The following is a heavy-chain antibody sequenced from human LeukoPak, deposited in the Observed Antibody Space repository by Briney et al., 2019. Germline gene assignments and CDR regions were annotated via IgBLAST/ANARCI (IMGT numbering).Heavy chain of an antibody. CDR1: GYTFTSYD. CDR2: MNPNSGNT. Sequence: GASVKVSCKASGYTFTSYDINWVRQATGQGLEWMGWMNPNSGNTGYAQKFQGRVTMARNTSISTAYMELSSLRSEDTAVYYCARGVNDCSGGSCSSHFDYWGQGTLVTVSS. D-gene: IGHD2-15*01. V-gene: IGHV1-8*01. CDR3: ARGVNDCSGGSCSSHFDY. J-gene: IGHJ4*02.